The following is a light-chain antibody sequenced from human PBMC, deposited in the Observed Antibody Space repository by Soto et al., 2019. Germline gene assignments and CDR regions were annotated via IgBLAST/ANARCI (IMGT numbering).Light chain of an antibody. CDR3: QTWGTGILV. V-gene: IGLV4-69*01. CDR2: LNSDGSH. Sequence: QSVLTQSPSASASLGASVKLTCALSSGHSSYAIAWHQQQPEKGPRALMKLNSDGSHTRGDGIPDRFSGSSSGAERYLTISSLQSEDEADYYCQTWGTGILVFGGGTKLNVL. J-gene: IGLJ3*02. CDR1: SGHSSYA.